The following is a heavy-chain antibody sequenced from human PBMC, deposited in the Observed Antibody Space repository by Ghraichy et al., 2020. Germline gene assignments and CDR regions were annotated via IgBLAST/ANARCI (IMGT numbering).Heavy chain of an antibody. D-gene: IGHD2-2*01. V-gene: IGHV4-38-2*02. J-gene: IGHJ1*01. CDR3: ARSTPYCSSINCFEFFQY. CDR1: PYSISDGYY. CDR2: FYHRGST. Sequence: SETLSLTCTVSPYSISDGYYWGWIRQSPGEGLEWIGSFYHRGSTYYNPSLTSRVTMSVDTSKNQFSLKLSSVTAADTAVYYCARSTPYCSSINCFEFFQYWGQGTLVTVSS.